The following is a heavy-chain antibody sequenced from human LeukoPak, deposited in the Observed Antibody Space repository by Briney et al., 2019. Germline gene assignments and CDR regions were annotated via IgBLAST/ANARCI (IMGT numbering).Heavy chain of an antibody. CDR2: MNPKSGNT. J-gene: IGHJ6*03. D-gene: IGHD3-3*01. V-gene: IGHV1-8*01. CDR1: GDTFTTYD. CDR3: ARASTIFDYYYMDV. Sequence: GASVKVSCNISGDTFTTYDINWVRQATGQGLEWMGWMNPKSGNTVYAQKFQGRLTLTRDISISTAYMELSSLRSEDTAVYFCARASTIFDYYYMDVWGKGTTVTVSS.